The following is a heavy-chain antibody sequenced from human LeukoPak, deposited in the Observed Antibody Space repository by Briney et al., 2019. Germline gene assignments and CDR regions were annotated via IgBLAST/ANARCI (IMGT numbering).Heavy chain of an antibody. CDR2: IYYSGST. D-gene: IGHD6-13*01. Sequence: SETLSLTCTVSGGSISSYYWSWIRQPPGKGLEWIGYIYYSGSTNYNPSLKSRVTISVDTSKNQFSLKLSSVTAADTALYYCARAKITAADIDRPFDPWGQGTLVTVSS. J-gene: IGHJ5*02. V-gene: IGHV4-59*01. CDR3: ARAKITAADIDRPFDP. CDR1: GGSISSYY.